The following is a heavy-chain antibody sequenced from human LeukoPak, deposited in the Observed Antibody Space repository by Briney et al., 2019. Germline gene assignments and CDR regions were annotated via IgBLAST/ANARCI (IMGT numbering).Heavy chain of an antibody. CDR1: GFTFSSYE. V-gene: IGHV3-48*03. Sequence: GGSLRLSCAASGFTFSSYEMNWVRQAPGKGLEWVSYISSSGSTIYYADSVKGRFTISRDNAKNSLYLQMNSLRAEDTAVYYCAETGYSSSWYKGLPTGYYYYYMDVWGKGTTVTVSS. J-gene: IGHJ6*03. CDR3: AETGYSSSWYKGLPTGYYYYYMDV. D-gene: IGHD6-13*01. CDR2: ISSSGSTI.